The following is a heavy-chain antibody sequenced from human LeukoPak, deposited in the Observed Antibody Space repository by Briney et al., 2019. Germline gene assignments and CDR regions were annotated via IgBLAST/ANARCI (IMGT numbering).Heavy chain of an antibody. Sequence: ASVKVSCKASGYTFTSYYIHWVRQAPGQGLEWMGIINPSGGSTSYAQKFQGRVTMTRDMSTSTVYVELSSLRSEDTAVYYCARDPARNVFDIWGQGTMVTVSS. V-gene: IGHV1-46*01. J-gene: IGHJ3*02. CDR2: INPSGGST. CDR1: GYTFTSYY. D-gene: IGHD1-14*01. CDR3: ARDPARNVFDI.